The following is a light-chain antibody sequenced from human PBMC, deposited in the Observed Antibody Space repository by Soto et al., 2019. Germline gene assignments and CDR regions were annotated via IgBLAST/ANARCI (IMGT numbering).Light chain of an antibody. Sequence: QSVLAQPASVSGSPGQATIISCSGTSSDVGGYNYVSWYQQHPGKAPKFLIYEVDNRASGVSDRFSGSKSGNTASLTISGLQAEDEADYYCSSYTSSNTVVFGTGTKLTVL. J-gene: IGLJ1*01. V-gene: IGLV2-14*01. CDR3: SSYTSSNTVV. CDR2: EVD. CDR1: SSDVGGYNY.